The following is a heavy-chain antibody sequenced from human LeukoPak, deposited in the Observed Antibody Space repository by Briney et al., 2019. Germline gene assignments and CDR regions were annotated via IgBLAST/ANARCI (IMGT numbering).Heavy chain of an antibody. CDR3: ARGAPYPILPMDWFDP. CDR2: SYYRAGWYN. Sequence: SQTLSLTCPISGYSVPSNRADWLWIPDSPSRGLEWLGRSYYRAGWYNDYALSVESRITINPVTSKSQDSLQLTSVTPEDTAVYYCARGAPYPILPMDWFDPWGQGTLVTVSS. CDR1: GYSVPSNRAD. J-gene: IGHJ5*02. V-gene: IGHV6-1*01. D-gene: IGHD2-21*02.